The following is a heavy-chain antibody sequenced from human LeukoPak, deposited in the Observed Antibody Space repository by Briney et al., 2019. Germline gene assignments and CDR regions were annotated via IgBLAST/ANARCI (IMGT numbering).Heavy chain of an antibody. CDR3: AKDLGDAVTADSGYFQH. D-gene: IGHD2-21*02. Sequence: PGGSLRLSCAASGFTFSSYGMHWVRQAPGKGLEWVEVISYDGSNKYYADSVKGRFTISRDNSKNTLYLQMNSLRAEDTAVYYCAKDLGDAVTADSGYFQHWGQGTLVTVSS. J-gene: IGHJ1*01. CDR1: GFTFSSYG. CDR2: ISYDGSNK. V-gene: IGHV3-30*18.